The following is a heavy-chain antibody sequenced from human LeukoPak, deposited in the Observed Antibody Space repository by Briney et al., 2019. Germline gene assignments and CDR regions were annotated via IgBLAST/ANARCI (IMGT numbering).Heavy chain of an antibody. CDR3: ARESNYHGSGTGWFDP. D-gene: IGHD3-10*01. CDR1: GGSISRGGYS. Sequence: SETLSLTCAVSGGSISRGGYSWRWIRQPPGKGLEWIGYFYYSGSTYYNPSLKSRVTISVDTSKNQLSLKLSSVTAADTALYYCARESNYHGSGTGWFDPWGQGTLVTVSS. J-gene: IGHJ5*02. CDR2: FYYSGST. V-gene: IGHV4-30-4*07.